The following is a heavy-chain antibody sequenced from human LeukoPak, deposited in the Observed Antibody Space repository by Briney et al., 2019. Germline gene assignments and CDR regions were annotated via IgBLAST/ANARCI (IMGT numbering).Heavy chain of an antibody. Sequence: QPGRSLRLSCAASGFTFSTYAMHWVRQAPGKGLDWVAVISCDGSKEYYADSVKGRFTISRDNSKNTLYLQMNGLRPEDTAVYYCAREQYFFDYWGQGTLVTVSS. CDR3: AREQYFFDY. CDR1: GFTFSTYA. J-gene: IGHJ4*02. V-gene: IGHV3-30*04. CDR2: ISCDGSKE. D-gene: IGHD3-9*01.